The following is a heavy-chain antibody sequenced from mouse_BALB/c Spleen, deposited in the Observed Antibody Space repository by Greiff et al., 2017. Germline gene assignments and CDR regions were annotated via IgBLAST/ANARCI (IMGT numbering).Heavy chain of an antibody. J-gene: IGHJ4*01. CDR1: GFDFSRYW. Sequence: EVQLQESGGGLVQPGGSLKLSCAASGFDFSRYWMSWVRQAPGKGLEWIGEINPDSSTINYTPSLKDKFIISRDNAKNTLYLQMSKVRSEDTALYYCARPIYYYGSSNAMDYWGQGTSVTVSS. D-gene: IGHD1-1*01. CDR3: ARPIYYYGSSNAMDY. V-gene: IGHV4-1*02. CDR2: INPDSSTI.